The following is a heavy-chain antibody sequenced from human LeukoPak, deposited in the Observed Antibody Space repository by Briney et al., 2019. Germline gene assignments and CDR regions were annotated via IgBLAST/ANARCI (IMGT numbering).Heavy chain of an antibody. Sequence: WASVKVSCKASGYTFTDYFIHWVRQAPRQGLEWMGWINPNIGDASYAQKFQDRVTMTRDRSINTAYMELSRLTSDDTAVYYCARMALDGGDSIGFDSWGQGTLVTVSS. CDR2: INPNIGDA. J-gene: IGHJ5*01. CDR1: GYTFTDYF. V-gene: IGHV1-2*02. CDR3: ARMALDGGDSIGFDS. D-gene: IGHD2-21*02.